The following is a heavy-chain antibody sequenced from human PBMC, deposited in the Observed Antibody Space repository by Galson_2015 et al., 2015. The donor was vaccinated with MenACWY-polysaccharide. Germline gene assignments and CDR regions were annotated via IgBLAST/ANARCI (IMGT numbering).Heavy chain of an antibody. CDR3: ARRAAAGTFFT. Sequence: ETLSLTCRVSGFSITSGYYWGWIRQAPGKKLEWLGSVSQAGTPSSNPSLRGRVTGSLDASRNQHILNLTSVTAADAGVYYCARRAAAGTFFTWGPGILVSVSA. CDR1: GFSITSGYY. V-gene: IGHV4-38-2*02. CDR2: VSQAGTP. D-gene: IGHD6-13*01. J-gene: IGHJ5*01.